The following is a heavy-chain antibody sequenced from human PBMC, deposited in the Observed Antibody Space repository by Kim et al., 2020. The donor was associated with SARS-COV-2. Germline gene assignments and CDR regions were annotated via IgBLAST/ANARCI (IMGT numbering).Heavy chain of an antibody. D-gene: IGHD3-10*01. J-gene: IGHJ4*02. CDR2: IYSGGSST. Sequence: GGSLRLSCAASGFTFSSYAMSWVRQAPGKGLEWVSVIYSGGSSTYYADSVKGRFTISRDNSKNTLYLQMNSLRAEDTAVYYCATNKGWFGEFSTQDFDYWGQGTLVTVSS. CDR3: ATNKGWFGEFSTQDFDY. V-gene: IGHV3-23*03. CDR1: GFTFSSYA.